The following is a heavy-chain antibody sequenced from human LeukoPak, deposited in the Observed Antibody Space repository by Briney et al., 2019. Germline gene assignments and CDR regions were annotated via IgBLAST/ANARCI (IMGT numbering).Heavy chain of an antibody. CDR1: GFTFSTYW. CDR2: IKQDGGET. V-gene: IGHV3-7*04. J-gene: IGHJ4*02. CDR3: ARVDTGYASSWFGGLWFDY. D-gene: IGHD6-13*01. Sequence: GGSLRLSCAASGFTFSTYWMSWVRQAPGKGLEWVASIKQDGGETNYVDSVRGRFTISRDNAKNSVYLQMSRLRAEDTAVYYCARVDTGYASSWFGGLWFDYWGQGSPVTVSS.